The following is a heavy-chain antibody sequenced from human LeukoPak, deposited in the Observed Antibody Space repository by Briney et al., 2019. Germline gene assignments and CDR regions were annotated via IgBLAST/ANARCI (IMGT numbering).Heavy chain of an antibody. Sequence: GGSLRLSCAASGFTFSSYSMNWVRQAPGKGLEWVSYISSSSSTIYYADSVKGRFTISRDNAKNSLYLQMNSLRAEDTAVYYCARRLKQDATKTFDYWGQGTLVTVSS. CDR3: ARRLKQDATKTFDY. CDR1: GFTFSSYS. CDR2: ISSSSSTI. V-gene: IGHV3-48*04. J-gene: IGHJ4*02. D-gene: IGHD5-12*01.